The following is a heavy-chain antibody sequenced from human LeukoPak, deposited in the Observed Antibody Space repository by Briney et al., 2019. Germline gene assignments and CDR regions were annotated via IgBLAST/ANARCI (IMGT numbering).Heavy chain of an antibody. CDR2: IWYDGSNK. CDR1: GFTFSSYG. Sequence: GRSLRLSCAASGFTFSSYGMHWVRQAPGKGLEWVAVIWYDGSNKYYADSVKGRFTISRDNSKNTLYLQMNSLRAEDTAVYYCASGGTVVIEGYFDYWGQGTLVTVSS. CDR3: ASGGTVVIEGYFDY. J-gene: IGHJ4*02. D-gene: IGHD2-21*01. V-gene: IGHV3-33*01.